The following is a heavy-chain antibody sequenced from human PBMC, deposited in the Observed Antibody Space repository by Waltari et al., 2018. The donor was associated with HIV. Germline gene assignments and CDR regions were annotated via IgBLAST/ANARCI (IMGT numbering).Heavy chain of an antibody. CDR1: GYTFTSYW. J-gene: IGHJ4*02. Sequence: EVQLVQSGAEVKKPGESLKISCNGSGYTFTSYWFGWVRQMPGKGLAWIGSITPGDSETRYSPSFQGQVTLSADKSISTAYLQWSSLKASDSAMYYCASHIYSANYRGCFDYCGQGTQVTVSS. CDR3: ASHIYSANYRGCFDY. CDR2: ITPGDSET. D-gene: IGHD1-26*01. V-gene: IGHV5-51*01.